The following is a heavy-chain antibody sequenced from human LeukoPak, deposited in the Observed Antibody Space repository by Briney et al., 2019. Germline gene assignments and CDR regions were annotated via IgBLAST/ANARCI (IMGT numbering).Heavy chain of an antibody. J-gene: IGHJ4*02. CDR3: AKVGLLWFGELIDY. CDR1: GFTFSSYS. CDR2: ISSSSSYI. V-gene: IGHV3-21*01. Sequence: GGSLRLSCAASGFTFSSYSMNWVRQAPGKGLEWVSSISSSSSYIYYADSVKGRFTISRDNSKNTLYLQMNSLRAEDTAVYYCAKVGLLWFGELIDYWGQGTLVTVSS. D-gene: IGHD3-10*01.